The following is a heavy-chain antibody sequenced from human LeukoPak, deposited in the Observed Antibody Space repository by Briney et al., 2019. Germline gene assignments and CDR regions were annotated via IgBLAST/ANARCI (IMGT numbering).Heavy chain of an antibody. CDR3: VRGQLWSYYHDY. Sequence: GGSLRLSCAASGFTFSAYTMNWVRQAPGKGLEWLSYISTDSKTIYYADSVRGRFTISRDNAKNTVYLEMNSLRAEDTAVYYCVRGQLWSYYHDYWGQGTLVTVSS. CDR1: GFTFSAYT. V-gene: IGHV3-48*04. J-gene: IGHJ4*02. D-gene: IGHD5-18*01. CDR2: ISTDSKTI.